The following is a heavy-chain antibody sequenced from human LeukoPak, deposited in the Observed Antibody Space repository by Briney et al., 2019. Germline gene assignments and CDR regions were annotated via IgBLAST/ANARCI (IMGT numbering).Heavy chain of an antibody. Sequence: SETLSLTCTVSGGSISSYYWSWIRQPPGKGLEWIGYIYYSGSTNYNPSLKSRVTISVDTSKNLFSLKLSSVTAADTAVYYCARWPCSGGSCYYYYYGMDVWRQGTTVTVSS. CDR1: GGSISSYY. CDR2: IYYSGST. CDR3: ARWPCSGGSCYYYYYGMDV. D-gene: IGHD2-15*01. J-gene: IGHJ6*02. V-gene: IGHV4-59*01.